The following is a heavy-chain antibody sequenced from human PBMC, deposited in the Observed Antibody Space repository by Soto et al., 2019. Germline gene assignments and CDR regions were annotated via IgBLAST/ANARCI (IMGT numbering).Heavy chain of an antibody. Sequence: EVQLVESGGGLVQPGGSLRLSCAASGFTFSSYSMNWVRQAPGKGLEWLSYISSSISTMHYADSVKGRFTISRDNAKNSLYLQINSLRDEDTAVYCCAREVRDTAVADFDYWGQGTLVTVSS. CDR2: ISSSISTM. J-gene: IGHJ4*02. CDR1: GFTFSSYS. D-gene: IGHD5-18*01. CDR3: AREVRDTAVADFDY. V-gene: IGHV3-48*02.